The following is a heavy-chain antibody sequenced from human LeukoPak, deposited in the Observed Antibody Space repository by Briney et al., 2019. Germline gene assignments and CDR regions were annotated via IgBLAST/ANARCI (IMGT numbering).Heavy chain of an antibody. CDR2: MNPNSGNT. D-gene: IGHD3-22*01. Sequence: ASVKVSCKASGYTFTSYDINWVRQATGQGLEWMGWMNPNSGNTGYAQKFQGRVTMTRDTSTSTVYMELSSLRSEDTAVYYCARPNTYYYDSSGYYGGLEFWGQGTLVTVSS. J-gene: IGHJ4*02. V-gene: IGHV1-8*01. CDR3: ARPNTYYYDSSGYYGGLEF. CDR1: GYTFTSYD.